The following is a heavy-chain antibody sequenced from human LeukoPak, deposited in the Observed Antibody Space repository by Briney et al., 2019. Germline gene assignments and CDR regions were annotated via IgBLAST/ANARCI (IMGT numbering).Heavy chain of an antibody. D-gene: IGHD3-22*01. V-gene: IGHV3-73*01. CDR2: IRSKANSYAT. CDR3: VRDSPHSGFNIDLDY. J-gene: IGHJ4*02. CDR1: GFTFSGSA. Sequence: GGSLRLSCAASGFTFSGSAMHWVRQASGKGLERVGRIRSKANSYATAYAASVKGRFTISRDDSKNTAYLQMNSLKTEDTAVYYCVRDSPHSGFNIDLDYWGQGTLVTVSS.